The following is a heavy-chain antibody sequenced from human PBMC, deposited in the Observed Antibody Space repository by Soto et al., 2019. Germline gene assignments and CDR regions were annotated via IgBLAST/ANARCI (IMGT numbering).Heavy chain of an antibody. V-gene: IGHV4-59*01. CDR1: GGSISSYY. Sequence: SETLSLTCTVSGGSISSYYWSWIRQPPGKGLEWIGYIYYSGSTNYNPSLKSRVTISVDTSKNQFSLKLSSVTAADTAVYYCARVPGTTPGDYYYYGMDVWGQGTTVTVSS. CDR3: ARVPGTTPGDYYYYGMDV. J-gene: IGHJ6*02. D-gene: IGHD1-7*01. CDR2: IYYSGST.